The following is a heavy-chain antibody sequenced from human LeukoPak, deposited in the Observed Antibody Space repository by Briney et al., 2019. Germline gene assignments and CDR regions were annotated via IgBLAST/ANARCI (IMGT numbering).Heavy chain of an antibody. CDR3: TRDILPRRSNLVVILDS. V-gene: IGHV3-9*01. CDR1: GFTFYDYA. Sequence: PGRSLRLSCAASGFTFYDYAMHWVRQVPGKGLEWVSGITWKSSNTDYADSVKGRYTISRDNAKSSLYLQMNNLRPEDTAVYCCTRDILPRRSNLVVILDSWGQGTLVTVSS. D-gene: IGHD3-22*01. J-gene: IGHJ4*02. CDR2: ITWKSSNT.